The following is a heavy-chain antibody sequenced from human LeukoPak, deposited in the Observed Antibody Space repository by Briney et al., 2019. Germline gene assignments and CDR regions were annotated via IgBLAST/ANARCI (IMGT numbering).Heavy chain of an antibody. CDR3: ARDAVDTANAV. D-gene: IGHD5-18*01. Sequence: GPLRLSCAASGFTFKSYAMIWVRQAPGKGLEWVSTISGGGDTYYPDSVKGRFTISRDNSKNTLYLQMNSLRAEDTAVYYCARDAVDTANAVWGQGTTVTVSS. V-gene: IGHV3-23*01. CDR2: ISGGGDT. J-gene: IGHJ6*02. CDR1: GFTFKSYA.